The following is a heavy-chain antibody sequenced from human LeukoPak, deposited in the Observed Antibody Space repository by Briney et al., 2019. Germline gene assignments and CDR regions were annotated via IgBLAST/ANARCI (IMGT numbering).Heavy chain of an antibody. J-gene: IGHJ4*02. CDR2: IKQDGSEK. CDR3: ARGDWEPSDY. CDR1: GFAFSNYW. Sequence: GGSLSLSCAASGFAFSNYWMTWVRQPPGKGLEWVANIKQDGSEKNYVDSVKGRFTISRDNVRNSLSLQMNSLRAEDTAVYYCARGDWEPSDYWGQGTLVTVSS. V-gene: IGHV3-7*04. D-gene: IGHD1-14*01.